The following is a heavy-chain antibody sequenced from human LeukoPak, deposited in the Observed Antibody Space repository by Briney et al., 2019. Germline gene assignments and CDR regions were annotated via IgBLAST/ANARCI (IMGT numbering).Heavy chain of an antibody. CDR3: AKDIELLGGYNSDAFDI. V-gene: IGHV3-21*04. CDR2: ISSSSSYI. Sequence: PGGSLRLSCAASGFTFDDYAMHWVRQAPGKGLEWVSSISSSSSYIYYADSVKGRFTISRDNAKNSLYLQMNSLRAEDTALYYCAKDIELLGGYNSDAFDIWGQGTMVTVSS. CDR1: GFTFDDYA. D-gene: IGHD5-24*01. J-gene: IGHJ3*02.